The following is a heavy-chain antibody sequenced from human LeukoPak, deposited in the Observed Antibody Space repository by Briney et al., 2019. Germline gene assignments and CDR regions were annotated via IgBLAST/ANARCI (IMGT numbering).Heavy chain of an antibody. CDR2: IIPIFGTA. V-gene: IGHV1-69*01. CDR1: GFTFSSYA. J-gene: IGHJ4*02. D-gene: IGHD6-13*01. CDR3: ARGQPPGYSSSWYVY. Sequence: GGSLRLSCAASGFTFSSYAMSWVRQAPGQGLEWMGGIIPIFGTANYAQKFQGRVTITADESTSTAYMELSSLRSEDTAVYYCARGQPPGYSSSWYVYWGQGTLVTVSS.